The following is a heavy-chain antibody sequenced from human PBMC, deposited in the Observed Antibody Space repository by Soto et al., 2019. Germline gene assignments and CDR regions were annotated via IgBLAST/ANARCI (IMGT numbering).Heavy chain of an antibody. CDR1: GFTFSSYA. V-gene: IGHV3-30-3*01. CDR3: ARDLQGFIAAAVAHY. Sequence: GGSLRLSCAASGFTFSSYAMHWVRQAPGKGLEWVAVISYDGSNKYYADSVKGRFTISRDNSKNTLYLQMNSLRAEDTAVYYCARDLQGFIAAAVAHYWGQGTLVTVSS. J-gene: IGHJ4*02. D-gene: IGHD6-13*01. CDR2: ISYDGSNK.